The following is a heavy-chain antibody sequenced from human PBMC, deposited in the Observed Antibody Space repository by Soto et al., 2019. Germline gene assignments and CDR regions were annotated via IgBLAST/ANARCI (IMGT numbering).Heavy chain of an antibody. Sequence: SETLSLTCAVYGGSFSGYYWSWIRQPPGKGLEWIGEINHSGSTNYNPSLKSRVTISVYTSKNQFSLKLSSVTAADTAVYYCARKTYCGGDCYSSYDYWGQGTLVTVSS. J-gene: IGHJ4*02. CDR3: ARKTYCGGDCYSSYDY. CDR2: INHSGST. D-gene: IGHD2-21*02. V-gene: IGHV4-34*01. CDR1: GGSFSGYY.